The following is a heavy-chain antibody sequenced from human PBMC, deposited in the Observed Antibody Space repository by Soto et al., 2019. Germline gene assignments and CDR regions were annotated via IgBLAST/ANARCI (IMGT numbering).Heavy chain of an antibody. V-gene: IGHV6-1*01. CDR3: AGTTSHQWYYMDV. Sequence: SQTLSMTCAISGDGVSSNSAAWDWIRRSPSRGLEWLARTYYRSRWYNDYAVSVRSRITVNPDTSKNQFSLQLTSVTPEDTAVYYCAGTTSHQWYYMDVWGKGTTVTVSS. J-gene: IGHJ6*03. CDR1: GDGVSSNSAA. D-gene: IGHD1-7*01. CDR2: TYYRSRWYN.